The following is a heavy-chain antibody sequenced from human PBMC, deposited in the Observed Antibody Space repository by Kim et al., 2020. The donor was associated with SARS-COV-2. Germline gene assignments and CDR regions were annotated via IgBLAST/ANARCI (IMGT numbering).Heavy chain of an antibody. J-gene: IGHJ4*02. D-gene: IGHD3-3*01. V-gene: IGHV3-21*01. Sequence: VKGRFTISRDNAKNSLYLQMNSLRAEDTAVYYCARSITIFGVVTVSFDYWGQGTLVTVSS. CDR3: ARSITIFGVVTVSFDY.